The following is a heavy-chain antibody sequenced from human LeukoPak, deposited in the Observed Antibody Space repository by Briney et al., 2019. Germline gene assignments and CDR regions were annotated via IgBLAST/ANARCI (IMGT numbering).Heavy chain of an antibody. D-gene: IGHD3-3*01. CDR1: GFTFSDHY. J-gene: IGHJ6*03. V-gene: IGHV3-11*01. Sequence: GGSLRLSCAASGFTFSDHYMSWIRQAPGKGLEWVAYISSSGSTIYYADSVKGRFTISRDNAKNSLSLQMNSLRAEDTAVYYCAKAHPDYDFWSGYWTYYYYYMDVWGKGTTVTVSS. CDR2: ISSSGSTI. CDR3: AKAHPDYDFWSGYWTYYYYYMDV.